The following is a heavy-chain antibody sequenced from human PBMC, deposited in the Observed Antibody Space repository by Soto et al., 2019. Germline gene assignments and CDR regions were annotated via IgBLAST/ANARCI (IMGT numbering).Heavy chain of an antibody. D-gene: IGHD2-2*02. CDR2: IIPIFGTA. CDR1: GGTFSSNA. V-gene: IGHV1-69*13. J-gene: IGHJ4*02. CDR3: AAQGGQLLYDGPDY. Sequence: ASVKVSCKDSGGTFSSNAISWVRQAPGQGLEWMGGIIPIFGTANYAQKFQGRVTITADESTSTAYMELSSLRSEDTAVYYCAAQGGQLLYDGPDYWGQGTLVTVSS.